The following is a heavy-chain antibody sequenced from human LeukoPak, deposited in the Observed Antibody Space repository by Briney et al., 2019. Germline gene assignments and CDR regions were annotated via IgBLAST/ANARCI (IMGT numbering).Heavy chain of an antibody. CDR3: ASAGNNWSFDY. D-gene: IGHD1-1*01. CDR1: GDTVSIYY. CDR2: IYYRGNT. V-gene: IGHV4-59*02. Sequence: TSETLSLTCTVSGDTVSIYYWSWIRQPPGKGLEWIGYIYYRGNTNYNPSLKSRVTMAVDTTKNQFSLKVSSVTAADTAVYYCASAGNNWSFDYWGQETLVTVSS. J-gene: IGHJ4*02.